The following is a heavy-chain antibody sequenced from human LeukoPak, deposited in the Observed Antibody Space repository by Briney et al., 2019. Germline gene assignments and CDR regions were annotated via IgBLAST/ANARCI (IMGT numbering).Heavy chain of an antibody. J-gene: IGHJ4*02. V-gene: IGHV4-34*01. CDR1: GGSFSGYY. CDR3: ARGLLGAAVN. D-gene: IGHD6-13*01. CDR2: INRSGST. Sequence: SETLSLTCAVYGGSFSGYYWSWIRQPPGKGLEWIGEINRSGSTNYNPSLKSRVTISVDTSKNQFSLKLSSVTAADTAVYYCARGLLGAAVNWGQGTRVTVSS.